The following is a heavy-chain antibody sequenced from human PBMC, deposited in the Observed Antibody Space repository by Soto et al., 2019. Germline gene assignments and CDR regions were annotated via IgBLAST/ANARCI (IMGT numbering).Heavy chain of an antibody. CDR1: GFTFDDYA. CDR2: ISWNSGSI. D-gene: IGHD5-18*01. V-gene: IGHV3-9*01. CDR3: AKFSGYSYGLVGFFDY. Sequence: EVQLVESGGGLVQPGRSLRLSCAASGFTFDDYAMHWVRQAPGKGLEWVSGISWNSGSIGYADSVKGRFTISRDNAKNSLYLQMNSLRAEDTALYYCAKFSGYSYGLVGFFDYWGQGTLVTVSS. J-gene: IGHJ4*02.